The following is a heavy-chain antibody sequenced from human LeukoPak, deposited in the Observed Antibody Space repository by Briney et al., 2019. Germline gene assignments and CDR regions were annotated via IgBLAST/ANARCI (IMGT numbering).Heavy chain of an antibody. D-gene: IGHD1-26*01. Sequence: GGSLRLSCAASGFIFDHYGMYWVRQAPGKGLEWVSFTRYDGRDEYYADSVKGRFTISRDNSKNTLYLQMGSLRAEDMAVYYCARDPGASPSYYYNAMGVWGQGTTVTVSS. J-gene: IGHJ6*02. V-gene: IGHV3-30*02. CDR1: GFIFDHYG. CDR3: ARDPGASPSYYYNAMGV. CDR2: TRYDGRDE.